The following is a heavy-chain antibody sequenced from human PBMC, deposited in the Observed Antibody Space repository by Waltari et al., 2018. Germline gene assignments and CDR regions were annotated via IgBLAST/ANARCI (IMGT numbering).Heavy chain of an antibody. CDR3: VRDWRAGYFGPVRDTSFDH. CDR2: IFHRGDT. CDR1: GYSISRDYY. Sequence: QFQLQESGPGLVKPSETLSLTCRVSGYSISRDYYWGWMRQPPGKGLEWIGGIFHRGDTYYNPSLKSRVTISVDTSKNQLSLKLHSVTAADTAVYYCVRDWRAGYFGPVRDTSFDHWGQGTLVTVSS. J-gene: IGHJ4*02. V-gene: IGHV4-38-2*02. D-gene: IGHD3-22*01.